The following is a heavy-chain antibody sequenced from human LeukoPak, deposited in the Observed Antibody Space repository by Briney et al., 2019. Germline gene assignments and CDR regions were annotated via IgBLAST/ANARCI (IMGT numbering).Heavy chain of an antibody. CDR1: GFTFSSYA. D-gene: IGHD3-9*01. Sequence: WGVLRLSCAASGFTFSSYAMHWVRQAPGKGLEWVAVILYDGSNKYYADSVKGRFTISRDNSKNTLYLQMNSLRAEDTAVYYCARGHYDILTGPLHNWFDPWGQGTLVTVSS. J-gene: IGHJ5*02. CDR3: ARGHYDILTGPLHNWFDP. CDR2: ILYDGSNK. V-gene: IGHV3-30-3*01.